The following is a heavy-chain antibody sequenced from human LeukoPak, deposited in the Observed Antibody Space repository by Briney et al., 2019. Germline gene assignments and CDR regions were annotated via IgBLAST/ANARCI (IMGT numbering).Heavy chain of an antibody. D-gene: IGHD6-13*01. V-gene: IGHV4-38-2*02. Sequence: SETLSLTCAVSGYSISSGYYWGWIRQPPGKGLEWIGSIYHSGSTSYNPSLKSRVTTSVDTSTNQFSLKLSSVTAADTAVYYCAREYESGYSSSWYLPQHYFDYWGQGTLVTVSS. CDR2: IYHSGST. J-gene: IGHJ4*02. CDR1: GYSISSGYY. CDR3: AREYESGYSSSWYLPQHYFDY.